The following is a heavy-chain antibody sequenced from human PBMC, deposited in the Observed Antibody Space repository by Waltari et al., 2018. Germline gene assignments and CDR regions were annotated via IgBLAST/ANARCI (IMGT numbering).Heavy chain of an antibody. V-gene: IGHV4-4*07. CDR2: IYGGGST. Sequence: QVQLQESGPGLVTPSETLSLPCTVSGGPISSYSWSWVRQPAGKGLEWIGRIYGGGSTDYNPSLKSRVTMSVDTSKKQLSLKLNSVTAADTAVYYCARDRTVPDEYGMDVWGQGTTVTVSS. D-gene: IGHD4-4*01. CDR3: ARDRTVPDEYGMDV. CDR1: GGPISSYS. J-gene: IGHJ6*02.